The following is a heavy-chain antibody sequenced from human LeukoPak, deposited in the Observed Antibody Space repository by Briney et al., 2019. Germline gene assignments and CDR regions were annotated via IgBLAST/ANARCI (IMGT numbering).Heavy chain of an antibody. CDR1: GFTFSTNW. CDR3: ARGGGYSYGYVDY. J-gene: IGHJ4*02. Sequence: GGSLRLSCAASGFTFSTNWMHWVRQAPGKGLVWVSRINRDGSSTTHADSVKGRFTISRDNAKSTLYLQMNSLRAEDTAVYYCARGGGYSYGYVDYWGQGTLVTVSS. V-gene: IGHV3-74*01. D-gene: IGHD5-18*01. CDR2: INRDGSST.